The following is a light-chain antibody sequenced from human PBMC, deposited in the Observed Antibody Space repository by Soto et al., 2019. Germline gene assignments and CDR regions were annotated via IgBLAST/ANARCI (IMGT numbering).Light chain of an antibody. J-gene: IGKJ5*01. CDR2: GAS. V-gene: IGKV1-27*01. CDR1: QGINIY. Sequence: DIQTTNSPSSLSASVVYRFTITCLASQGINIYLAWYQQAAGKVPKHLIYGASKLQSGVPSRFRGGGSGTNFTLTISSLQPEDVGTYYCQNYNSAPINCGQGKRREIK. CDR3: QNYNSAPIN.